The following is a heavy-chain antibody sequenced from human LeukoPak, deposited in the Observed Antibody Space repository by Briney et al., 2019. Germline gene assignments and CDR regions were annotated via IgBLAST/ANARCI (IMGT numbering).Heavy chain of an antibody. CDR2: IYHSGST. CDR3: ARDQEWLGGAFDI. Sequence: ASETLSLTCAVSGYSISSGYYWGWIRQPPGKGLEWIGSIYHSGSTYYNPSLKSRVTISVDTSKNQFSLKLSSVTAADTAVYYCARDQEWLGGAFDIWGQGTMVTVSS. CDR1: GYSISSGYY. J-gene: IGHJ3*02. D-gene: IGHD3-3*01. V-gene: IGHV4-38-2*02.